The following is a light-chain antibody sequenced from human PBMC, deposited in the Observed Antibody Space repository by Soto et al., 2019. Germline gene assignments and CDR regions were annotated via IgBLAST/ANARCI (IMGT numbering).Light chain of an antibody. V-gene: IGKV3-15*01. CDR2: GAS. J-gene: IGKJ5*01. Sequence: EIVMTQSPATLSVSPGERATLSCRASQSVSSNLAWYQQKPGQAPRLLIYGASTRATGIPARISGSGSGTEFTLTISSLQSEDSAVYYCQQRHMWPITFGQGTRLEIK. CDR1: QSVSSN. CDR3: QQRHMWPIT.